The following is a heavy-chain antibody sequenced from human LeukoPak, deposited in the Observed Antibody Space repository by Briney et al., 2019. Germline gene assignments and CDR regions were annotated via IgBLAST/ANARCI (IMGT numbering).Heavy chain of an antibody. V-gene: IGHV4-59*01. J-gene: IGHJ4*02. D-gene: IGHD6-19*01. Sequence: SETLSLTCTVSGVSISSYYWSWIRQPPGKGLEWIGYIYYSGSTNYNPSLKSRVTISVDTSKNQFSLKLSSVTAADTAVYYCARSAVAGHFDYWGQGTLVTVSS. CDR2: IYYSGST. CDR3: ARSAVAGHFDY. CDR1: GVSISSYY.